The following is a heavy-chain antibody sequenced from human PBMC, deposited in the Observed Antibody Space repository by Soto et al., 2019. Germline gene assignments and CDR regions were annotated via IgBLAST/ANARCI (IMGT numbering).Heavy chain of an antibody. J-gene: IGHJ3*01. CDR1: GFPFSTYW. V-gene: IGHV3-7*01. Sequence: EVQLVESGGGLVQPGGSLRISCAASGFPFSTYWMSWVRQAPGKGLEWVGNIKEDGSDTYYVDSVKGRFTISRDNPKNTLYLQLNGLSADDTAVYYCARDSFGRSYDFWGQGTKVTVSS. CDR3: ARDSFGRSYDF. CDR2: IKEDGSDT. D-gene: IGHD1-26*01.